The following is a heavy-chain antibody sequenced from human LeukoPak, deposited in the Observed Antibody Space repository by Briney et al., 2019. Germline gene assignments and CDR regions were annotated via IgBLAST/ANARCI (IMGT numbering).Heavy chain of an antibody. CDR1: GYTFTDYY. J-gene: IGHJ5*02. Sequence: ASVKVSCKAFGYTFTDYYIHWVRQAPGQGLEWMGRINPNSGGTNYAQKFQGRVTLTRDTSITTAYIDLSRLTSDDTAVYYCARDRTSTNWFDPWGQGTLVTVSA. CDR3: ARDRTSTNWFDP. V-gene: IGHV1-2*06. CDR2: INPNSGGT. D-gene: IGHD2-2*01.